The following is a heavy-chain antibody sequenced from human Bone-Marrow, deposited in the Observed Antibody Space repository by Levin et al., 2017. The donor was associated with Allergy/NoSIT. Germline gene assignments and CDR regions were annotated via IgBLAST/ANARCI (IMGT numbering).Heavy chain of an antibody. V-gene: IGHV3-33*06. Sequence: LAGGSLRLSCTASGITFRNYGMHWVRQAPGKGLEWVAVIWYDGSNKYYTDSVKGRFTLSRDNSKNTVYLQMNSLRVEDTAVYYCAKEVYSRNWSPGVLDYWVQGTLVTVSS. CDR1: GITFRNYG. D-gene: IGHD6-13*01. CDR3: AKEVYSRNWSPGVLDY. CDR2: IWYDGSNK. J-gene: IGHJ4*02.